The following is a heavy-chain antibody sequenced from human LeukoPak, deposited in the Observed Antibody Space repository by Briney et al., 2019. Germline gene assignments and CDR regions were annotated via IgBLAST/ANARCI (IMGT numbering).Heavy chain of an antibody. CDR1: GGTFSSYA. Sequence: GASVKLSCKASGGTFSSYAISWVRQAPGQGLEWMGGIIPIFGTANYAQKFQGRVTITADESTSTAHMELSSLRSEDTAVYYCARGVIVGATSSPYYFDYWGQGTLVTVSS. CDR3: ARGVIVGATSSPYYFDY. CDR2: IIPIFGTA. D-gene: IGHD1-26*01. V-gene: IGHV1-69*13. J-gene: IGHJ4*02.